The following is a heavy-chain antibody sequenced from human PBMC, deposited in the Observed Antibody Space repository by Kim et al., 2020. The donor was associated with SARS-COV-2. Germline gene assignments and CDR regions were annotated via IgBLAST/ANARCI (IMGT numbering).Heavy chain of an antibody. J-gene: IGHJ4*02. Sequence: ATGRITISRDNYKNTLYLQMNSLRAEDTAVYYCAKDLDYYGSGSYYTENYWGQGTLVTVSS. D-gene: IGHD3-10*01. V-gene: IGHV3-30*02. CDR3: AKDLDYYGSGSYYTENY.